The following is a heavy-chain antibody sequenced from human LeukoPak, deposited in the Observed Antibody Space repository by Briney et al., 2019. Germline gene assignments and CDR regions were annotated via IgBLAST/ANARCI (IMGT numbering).Heavy chain of an antibody. CDR3: ARQGRSGGNSVLWFDP. CDR2: IYYSGST. J-gene: IGHJ5*02. D-gene: IGHD4-23*01. CDR1: GGSISSYY. Sequence: SETLSLTCTVSGGSISSYYWSWIRQPPGKGLEWVGYIYYSGSTNYNPSPKSRVTISVDTSKNQFSLKLSSMTAADTAMYYCARQGRSGGNSVLWFDPWGQGTLVTVSS. V-gene: IGHV4-59*08.